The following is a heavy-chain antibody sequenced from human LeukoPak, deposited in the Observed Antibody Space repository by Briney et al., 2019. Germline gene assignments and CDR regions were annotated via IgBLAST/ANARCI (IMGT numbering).Heavy chain of an antibody. Sequence: PGGSLRLSCAASGFTFSPYGMGWVRQAPGKGLEWVSSIGKGGTYYADSVKGRFTISRDNSESTLYLQMNNLRAEDTAVYYCARRDCDSIKCRGSNWFDPWGQGTLVSVSS. CDR2: IGKGGT. J-gene: IGHJ5*02. CDR3: ARRDCDSIKCRGSNWFDP. V-gene: IGHV3-23*01. CDR1: GFTFSPYG. D-gene: IGHD3-22*01.